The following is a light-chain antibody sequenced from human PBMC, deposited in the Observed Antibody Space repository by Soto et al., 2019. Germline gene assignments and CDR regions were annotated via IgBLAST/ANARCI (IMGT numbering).Light chain of an antibody. J-gene: IGKJ2*01. V-gene: IGKV1-5*01. CDR2: DAS. CDR1: QNIRCW. CDR3: QHYNGY. Sequence: DMPMTQSPTTLSASVGDRVTITCRASQNIRCWLAWYQQKPGKAPKVLIYDASTLESGAPSRFSGSGFGTEFTLTISSLKPDDFATYYCQHYNGYFGQGTKLEIK.